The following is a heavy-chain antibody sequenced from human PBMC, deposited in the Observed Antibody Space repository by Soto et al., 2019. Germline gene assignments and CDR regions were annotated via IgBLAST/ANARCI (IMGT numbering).Heavy chain of an antibody. CDR2: ISGSGGST. CDR1: GFTFSSYA. Sequence: EVQLLESGGGLVQPGGSLRLSGEASGFTFSSYAMSLVRQAPGKGLEWVSAISGSGGSTYYADSVKGRFTISRDNSKNTLYLQINSLRAEDTAVYYCAKIPHSSSWYLDAFDIWGQGTMVTVSS. V-gene: IGHV3-23*01. D-gene: IGHD6-13*01. CDR3: AKIPHSSSWYLDAFDI. J-gene: IGHJ3*02.